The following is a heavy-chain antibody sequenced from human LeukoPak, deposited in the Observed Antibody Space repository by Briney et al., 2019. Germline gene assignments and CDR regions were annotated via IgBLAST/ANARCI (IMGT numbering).Heavy chain of an antibody. CDR3: ARDSVDIVVVPAAINWFDP. J-gene: IGHJ5*02. CDR2: IIPIFGTA. Sequence: GSSVKVSCKASGGTFSSYAISWVRQAPGQGLEWMGGIIPIFGTANYAQKFQGRVTIIADESTSTAYMELSRLRSEHTAVYYCARDSVDIVVVPAAINWFDPWGQGTLVTVSS. V-gene: IGHV1-69*01. CDR1: GGTFSSYA. D-gene: IGHD2-2*01.